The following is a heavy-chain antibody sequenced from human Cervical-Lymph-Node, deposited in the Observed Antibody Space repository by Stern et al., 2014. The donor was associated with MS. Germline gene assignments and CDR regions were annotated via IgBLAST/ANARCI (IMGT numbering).Heavy chain of an antibody. CDR3: ASAAPRGY. Sequence: EVQLVESGGGLVKPGGSLRLSCAASGFSFSVETMHWVRQSPGKGLEWVSSISSSSSFIHYADSVKGRFTISRDNVNNSLFLQMSSLTVEDTAVYYCASAAPRGYWGQGTLVAVSS. J-gene: IGHJ4*02. V-gene: IGHV3-21*02. CDR2: ISSSSSFI. CDR1: GFSFSVET. D-gene: IGHD1-26*01.